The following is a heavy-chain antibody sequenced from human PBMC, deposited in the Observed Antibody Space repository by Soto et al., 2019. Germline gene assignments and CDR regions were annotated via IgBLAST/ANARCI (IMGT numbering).Heavy chain of an antibody. CDR2: MYYSGNT. J-gene: IGHJ3*01. CDR3: ATLDTPFAFDV. CDR1: GGSISSSY. D-gene: IGHD5-18*01. Sequence: SETLSLTCTVSGGSISSSYWSWLRQPPGKGLEWIAYMYYSGNTNYNPSLKSRVTIAVDTSKRQFSLKLRSVTAADTAVYYCATLDTPFAFDVWGQGAMVTVSS. V-gene: IGHV4-59*01.